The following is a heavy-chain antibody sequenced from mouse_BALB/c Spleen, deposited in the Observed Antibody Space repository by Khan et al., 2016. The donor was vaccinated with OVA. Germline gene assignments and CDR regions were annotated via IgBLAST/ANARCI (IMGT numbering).Heavy chain of an antibody. CDR2: INPSNGYT. J-gene: IGHJ3*01. V-gene: IGHV1-4*01. Sequence: QVQLKESGAELARPGASVKMSCKASGYTFTSYKIHWIKKRPGQGLEWIGYINPSNGYTNYNQKFKDKATLTTDKSSTTAYLQLSSLTSDDSAVYNCVRDGAYHRNDGWFAYWGQGTLVTVSA. D-gene: IGHD2-14*01. CDR1: GYTFTSYK. CDR3: VRDGAYHRNDGWFAY.